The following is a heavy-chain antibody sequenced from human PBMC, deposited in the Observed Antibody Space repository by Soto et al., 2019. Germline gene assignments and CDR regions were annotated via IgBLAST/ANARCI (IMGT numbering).Heavy chain of an antibody. J-gene: IGHJ4*02. CDR1: GGSISSGGYS. Sequence: TLSLTCAVSGGSISSGGYSWSWIRQPPGKGLEWIGYIYHSGSTYYNPSLKSRVTISVDRSKNQFSLKLSSVTAADTAVYYCARGNPVPLDYWGQGTLVTVS. D-gene: IGHD1-1*01. CDR2: IYHSGST. V-gene: IGHV4-30-2*01. CDR3: ARGNPVPLDY.